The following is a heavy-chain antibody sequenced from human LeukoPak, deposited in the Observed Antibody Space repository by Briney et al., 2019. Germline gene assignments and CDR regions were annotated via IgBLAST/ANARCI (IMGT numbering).Heavy chain of an antibody. CDR3: ARVRDVYCSSTSCYVGAFDI. CDR2: TYYRSKWYN. J-gene: IGHJ3*02. CDR1: GDSVSSNSAA. Sequence: SQTLSLTCAISGDSVSSNSAAWNWIRQSPSRGLEWLGRTYYRSKWYNDYALSVKSRITINPDTSKNQFSLQLNSVTPEDTAVYYCARVRDVYCSSTSCYVGAFDIWGQGTMVTVSS. V-gene: IGHV6-1*01. D-gene: IGHD2-2*01.